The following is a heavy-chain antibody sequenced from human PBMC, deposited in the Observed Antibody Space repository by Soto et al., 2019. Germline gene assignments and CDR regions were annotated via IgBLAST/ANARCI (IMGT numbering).Heavy chain of an antibody. CDR1: GGTFSSYA. D-gene: IGHD6-19*01. J-gene: IGHJ4*02. CDR3: AREGLRSRIAVAGTYDY. V-gene: IGHV1-69*13. CDR2: IIPIFGTA. Sequence: GASVKVSCKASGGTFSSYAISWVRQAPGQGLEWMGGIIPIFGTANYAQKFQGRVTITADESTSTAYMELSSLRSEDTAVYYCAREGLRSRIAVAGTYDYWGQGTLVTVSS.